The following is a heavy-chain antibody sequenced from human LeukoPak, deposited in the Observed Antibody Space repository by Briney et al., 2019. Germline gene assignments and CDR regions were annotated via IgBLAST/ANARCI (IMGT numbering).Heavy chain of an antibody. V-gene: IGHV3-15*01. CDR1: GFTFSNAW. CDR3: TTDRNLWFGEFDY. Sequence: GGSLRLSCAASGFTFSNAWMSWVRQAPGKGLEWVGRIKSKTDGGTTDYAAPVKGRFTISRDDSKNTLYLQMNSPKTEDTAVYYCTTDRNLWFGEFDYWGQGTLVTVSS. J-gene: IGHJ4*02. D-gene: IGHD3-10*01. CDR2: IKSKTDGGTT.